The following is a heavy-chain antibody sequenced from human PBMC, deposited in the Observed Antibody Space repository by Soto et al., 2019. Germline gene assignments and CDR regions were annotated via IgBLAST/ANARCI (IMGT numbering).Heavy chain of an antibody. Sequence: ASVKVSCKASGYTFTSYGISWVRQAPGQGLEWMGWINPNSGGTNYAQKFQGRVTMTRDTSISTAYMELSRLRSDDTAVYYCARVLDFGSGYYSAHAVDIWGQGTMGTVS. J-gene: IGHJ3*02. CDR1: GYTFTSYG. CDR2: INPNSGGT. CDR3: ARVLDFGSGYYSAHAVDI. D-gene: IGHD3-3*01. V-gene: IGHV1-2*02.